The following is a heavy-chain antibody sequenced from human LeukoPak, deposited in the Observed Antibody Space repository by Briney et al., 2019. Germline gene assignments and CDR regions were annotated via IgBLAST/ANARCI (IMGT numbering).Heavy chain of an antibody. Sequence: SETLSLTCTVSGGSISSSSYYWGWIRQPPGKGLEWIGSIYYSGSTYYNPSLKSRVTISVDTSKNQFSHKLSSVTAADTAVYYCGRHSEESTGPTSNGCYYYMDVWGKGTTVTVSS. D-gene: IGHD2-2*01. CDR1: GGSISSSSYY. V-gene: IGHV4-39*01. CDR3: GRHSEESTGPTSNGCYYYMDV. J-gene: IGHJ6*03. CDR2: IYYSGST.